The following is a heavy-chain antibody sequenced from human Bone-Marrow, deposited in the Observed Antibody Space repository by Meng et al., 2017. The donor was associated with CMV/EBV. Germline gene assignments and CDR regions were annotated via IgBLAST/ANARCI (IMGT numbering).Heavy chain of an antibody. D-gene: IGHD3-3*01. CDR2: INHSGST. Sequence: GSLRLSCAVYGGSFSGYYWSWIRQPPGKGLEWIGEINHSGSTNYNPSLKSRVTISVDTPKNQFSLKLSSVTAADTAVYYCARDRYYDFWSGYQPLYYYYGMDVWGQGTTVTVSS. V-gene: IGHV4-34*01. J-gene: IGHJ6*02. CDR1: GGSFSGYY. CDR3: ARDRYYDFWSGYQPLYYYYGMDV.